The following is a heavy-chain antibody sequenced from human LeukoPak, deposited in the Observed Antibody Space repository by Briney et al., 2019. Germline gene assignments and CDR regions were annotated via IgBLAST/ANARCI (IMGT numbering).Heavy chain of an antibody. D-gene: IGHD2-21*01. CDR3: ASNVIWAYFDY. CDR1: GFTFSSYA. CDR2: ISGSGGSK. J-gene: IGHJ4*02. Sequence: PGGSLRLSCAASGFTFSSYAMSWVRQAPGKGLEWVSGISGSGGSKYYADSVKGRFTISRDNSKNTLYLQMNSLRADDTAVYYCASNVIWAYFDYWGQGTLVTVSS. V-gene: IGHV3-23*01.